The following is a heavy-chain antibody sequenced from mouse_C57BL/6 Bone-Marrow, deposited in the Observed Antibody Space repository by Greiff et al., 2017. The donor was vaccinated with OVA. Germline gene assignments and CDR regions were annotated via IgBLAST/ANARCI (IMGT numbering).Heavy chain of an antibody. CDR1: GFTFSSYG. CDR3: ARHRGTRFAY. V-gene: IGHV5-6*01. J-gene: IGHJ3*01. Sequence: VQLKESGGDLVTSGASLKLSCAASGFTFSSYGISCCLQTPDKRLSLVATISSGGSYTYYPDSVKGRFTISRDNAKNTLYLQMSSLKSEDTAMYYCARHRGTRFAYWGQGTLVTVSA. CDR2: ISSGGSYT. D-gene: IGHD3-3*01.